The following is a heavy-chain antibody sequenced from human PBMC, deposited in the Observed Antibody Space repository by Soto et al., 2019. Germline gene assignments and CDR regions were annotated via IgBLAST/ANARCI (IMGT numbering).Heavy chain of an antibody. D-gene: IGHD4-17*01. CDR1: GGTFTNYA. J-gene: IGHJ5*02. CDR3: ARTTTAYNSFDL. V-gene: IGHV1-69*01. CDR2: IIPISGAV. Sequence: QVQLVQSGAEVKKPGSSVKVSCKASGGTFTNYAINWVRQAPGQGLEWMGGIIPISGAVNYAQKFQGRVTITADEPTSTVYTALSSLRSENTAVYYCARTTTAYNSFDLWGQGTLVTVSS.